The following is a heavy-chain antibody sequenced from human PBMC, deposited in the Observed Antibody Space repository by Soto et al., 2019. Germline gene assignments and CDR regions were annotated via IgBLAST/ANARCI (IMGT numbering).Heavy chain of an antibody. CDR3: ARYCSSTSCDHYFDY. V-gene: IGHV1-18*01. CDR2: ISPYNGDT. Sequence: GASVKVSCKASGYSFTNYDISWVRQAPGQGLEWMGWISPYNGDTNYAQKLQGRVTMTTDTSTSTAYMELRSLRSDDTAVYYCARYCSSTSCDHYFDYWGQRTLVTVSS. CDR1: GYSFTNYD. J-gene: IGHJ4*02. D-gene: IGHD2-2*01.